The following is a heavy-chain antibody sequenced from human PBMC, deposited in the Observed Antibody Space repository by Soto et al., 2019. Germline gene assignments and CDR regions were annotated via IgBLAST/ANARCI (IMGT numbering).Heavy chain of an antibody. Sequence: QVQLQESGPGLVKPSETLSLTCTVSGGSISSYYWSWIRQPPGKGLEWMGYIYYSGSTNYNPSLKSRVTISVDTSKNQFSLKLSSVTAADTAVYYCARGEERGAMPSGYWGQGTLVTVSS. CDR2: IYYSGST. D-gene: IGHD3-16*01. CDR1: GGSISSYY. J-gene: IGHJ4*02. V-gene: IGHV4-59*01. CDR3: ARGEERGAMPSGY.